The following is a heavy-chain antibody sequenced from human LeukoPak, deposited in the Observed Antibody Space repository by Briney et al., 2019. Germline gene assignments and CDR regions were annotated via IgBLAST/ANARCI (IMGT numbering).Heavy chain of an antibody. D-gene: IGHD3-22*01. CDR1: GGSINNYW. V-gene: IGHV4-59*01. J-gene: IGHJ4*02. CDR3: ARAWYDSSGYPYFDY. CDR2: IYYTGST. Sequence: SETLSLTCTVSGGSINNYWWSWIRQPPGKGLEWIGYIYYTGSTNYNPSLKSRVTMSVDTSKIQFSLKLSSVTAADTAVYYCARAWYDSSGYPYFDYWGQGTLVTVSS.